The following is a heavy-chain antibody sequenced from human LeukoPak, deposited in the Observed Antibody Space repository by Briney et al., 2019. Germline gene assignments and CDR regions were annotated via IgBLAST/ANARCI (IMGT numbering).Heavy chain of an antibody. D-gene: IGHD3-10*01. CDR3: ARDAMVRGGNYMYV. J-gene: IGHJ6*03. V-gene: IGHV3-66*02. CDR2: ISGSGGST. Sequence: GASVKLSCKASGFTVSSNYMSWVRQAPGQGLEWVSAISGSGGSTYYADSVKGRFTISRDNAKNSLYMQMNSLRAEDTAVYYCARDAMVRGGNYMYVWGKGTTVTVSS. CDR1: GFTVSSNY.